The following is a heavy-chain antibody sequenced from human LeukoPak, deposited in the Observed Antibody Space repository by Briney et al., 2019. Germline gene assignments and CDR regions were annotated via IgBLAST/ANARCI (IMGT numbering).Heavy chain of an antibody. CDR1: GFTFSNAW. CDR3: TTAPDYVYFDY. Sequence: GGSLRLSCAASGFTFSNAWMSWVRQAPGKGLKWVGRIKSKTDGGTTDYAAPVKGRFTISRDDSKNTLYLQMNSLKTEDTAVYYCTTAPDYVYFDYWGQGTLVTVSS. D-gene: IGHD4-17*01. CDR2: IKSKTDGGTT. J-gene: IGHJ4*02. V-gene: IGHV3-15*01.